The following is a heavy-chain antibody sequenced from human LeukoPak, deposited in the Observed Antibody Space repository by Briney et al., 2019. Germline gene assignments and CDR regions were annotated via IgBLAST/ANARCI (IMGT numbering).Heavy chain of an antibody. CDR3: ARGTMLVDC. Sequence: ASLKVSCKASGYTFTRLGIRWVRQAPGQGLQWMGCISACNGNTNYAQKLQGRVTMTTDTSTSTAYTELRSLRSDDPPEDYRARGTMLVDCWGQGTLVTVS. J-gene: IGHJ4*02. CDR2: ISACNGNT. V-gene: IGHV1-18*01. CDR1: GYTFTRLG. D-gene: IGHD3-10*02.